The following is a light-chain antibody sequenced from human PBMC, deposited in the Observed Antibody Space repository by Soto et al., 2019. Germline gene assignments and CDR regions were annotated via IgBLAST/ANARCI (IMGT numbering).Light chain of an antibody. J-gene: IGKJ3*01. CDR3: QQYNNWPPFT. Sequence: EIVLTQSPGTLSLSPGERATLSCRASQSVSSSYLAWYQQKPGQAPRLLIYGASSRATGIPGRFSGSGSGTDFTLTISRLEPEDFAVYYCQQYNNWPPFTFGPGTKVDIK. CDR1: QSVSSSY. V-gene: IGKV3-20*01. CDR2: GAS.